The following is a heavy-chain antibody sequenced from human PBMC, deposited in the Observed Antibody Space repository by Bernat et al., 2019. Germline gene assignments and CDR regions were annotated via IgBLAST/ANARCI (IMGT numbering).Heavy chain of an antibody. CDR2: ISAYNGNT. CDR3: ARDFSSGYDAYYYMDV. D-gene: IGHD5-12*01. CDR1: GYTFTSYG. J-gene: IGHJ6*03. Sequence: QVQLVQSGAEVKKPGASVKVSCKASGYTFTSYGISWVRQAPGQGFEWMGGISAYNGNTKYAQKLQGRVTMTPNTSTSTAYMELRSLRSDDTAVYYCARDFSSGYDAYYYMDVWGKGTTVTVSS. V-gene: IGHV1-18*04.